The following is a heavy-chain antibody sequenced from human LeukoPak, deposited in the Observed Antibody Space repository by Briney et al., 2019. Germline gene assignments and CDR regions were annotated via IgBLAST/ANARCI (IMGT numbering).Heavy chain of an antibody. J-gene: IGHJ4*02. V-gene: IGHV3-48*03. D-gene: IGHD5-18*01. CDR2: ISSSGSTI. CDR3: ARYSYGYLALDY. Sequence: GGSLRLSCAASGFTFSSYEMNWVRQAPGKGLEWVSYISSSGSTIYYADSVKGRFTISRDNAKNSLYLQMNSLRAEDTAVYYCARYSYGYLALDYWGQGTLVTVSS. CDR1: GFTFSSYE.